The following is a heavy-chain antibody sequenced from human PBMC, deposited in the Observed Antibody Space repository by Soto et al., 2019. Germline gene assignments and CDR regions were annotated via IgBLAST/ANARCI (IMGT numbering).Heavy chain of an antibody. D-gene: IGHD3-10*01. CDR1: GDRVSSNTAG. CDR3: ATGGLFRGSFRGWVDP. J-gene: IGHJ5*02. Sequence: SQTLSLTCVISGDRVSSNTAGWSWIRQSPSRGLEWLGRTYYRSKWYYDYAVSVKGRITINPDTSKNQFSLQLSSVTPEDTAVYYCATGGLFRGSFRGWVDPWGQGALVTVSS. CDR2: TYYRSKWYY. V-gene: IGHV6-1*01.